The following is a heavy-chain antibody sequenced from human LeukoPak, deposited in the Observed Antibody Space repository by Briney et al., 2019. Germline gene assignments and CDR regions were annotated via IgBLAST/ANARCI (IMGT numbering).Heavy chain of an antibody. D-gene: IGHD3-22*01. CDR1: GLTFSDYY. J-gene: IGHJ4*02. CDR3: AVQITMIVVVPYFDY. CDR2: FSGTGTTI. Sequence: PGGSLRLSCAASGLTFSDYYMTWIRQAPGKGLEWVSSFSGTGTTIYSADSVRGRFTVSRDNARNSLFLHMNSLRAEDTAVYYCAVQITMIVVVPYFDYWGQGTLVTVSS. V-gene: IGHV3-11*04.